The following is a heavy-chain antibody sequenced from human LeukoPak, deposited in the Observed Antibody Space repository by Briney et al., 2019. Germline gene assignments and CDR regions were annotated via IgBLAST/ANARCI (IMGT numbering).Heavy chain of an antibody. CDR3: ARQYDSSGYFAHDY. V-gene: IGHV5-51*01. D-gene: IGHD3-22*01. CDR1: GYSFTSYW. J-gene: IGHJ4*02. CDR2: IYPGDSDT. Sequence: GESLQISCKGSGYSFTSYWIGWVRQLPGKGLEWMGIIYPGDSDTRYSPSFQGQVTISADKSISTAYLQWSSLKASDTAMYYCARQYDSSGYFAHDYWGQGTLVTVSS.